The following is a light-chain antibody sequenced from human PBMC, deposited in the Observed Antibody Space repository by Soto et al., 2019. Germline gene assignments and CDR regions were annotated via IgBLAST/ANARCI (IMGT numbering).Light chain of an antibody. J-gene: IGKJ1*01. V-gene: IGKV1-5*03. CDR2: LAS. CDR3: QQYKTSPTT. Sequence: DIQMTQSPSTLSASLGERVTISCRASQSISNWLAWYQQKPGKAPKLLSYLASSLASGVPSRFSGSGSGTEFTLTSSNLQPDDFAVYFCQQYKTSPTTFGQGTKVDIK. CDR1: QSISNW.